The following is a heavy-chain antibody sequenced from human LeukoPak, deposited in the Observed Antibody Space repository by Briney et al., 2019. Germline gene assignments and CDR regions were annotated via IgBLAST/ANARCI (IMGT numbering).Heavy chain of an antibody. D-gene: IGHD3-22*01. CDR1: GYTFTSYG. Sequence: GASVKVSCKASGYTFTSYGISWVRQAPGQGLEWMGWISAYNGNTNYAQKLRGRVTMTTDTSTSTAYMELRSLRSDDTAVCYCASNANYYDSSGYYWDYYYYGMDVWGQGTTVTVSS. CDR3: ASNANYYDSSGYYWDYYYYGMDV. J-gene: IGHJ6*02. CDR2: ISAYNGNT. V-gene: IGHV1-18*01.